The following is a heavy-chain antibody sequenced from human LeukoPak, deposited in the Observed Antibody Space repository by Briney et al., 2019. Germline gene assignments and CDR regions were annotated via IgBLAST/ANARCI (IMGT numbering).Heavy chain of an antibody. J-gene: IGHJ4*02. V-gene: IGHV4-59*01. CDR1: GGSISSYY. Sequence: SETLSLTCTVSGGSISSYYWSWVRQPPGKGLEWIGYISYSGSTDYNPSLKSRVIISIDTSKNQFSLRLSSVTAADTAVYYCARENDRYGRIDYWGQGTQVTVSS. CDR3: ARENDRYGRIDY. CDR2: ISYSGST. D-gene: IGHD5-18*01.